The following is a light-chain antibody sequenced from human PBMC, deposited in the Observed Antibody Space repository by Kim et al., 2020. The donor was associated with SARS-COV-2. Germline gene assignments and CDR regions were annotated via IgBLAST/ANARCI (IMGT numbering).Light chain of an antibody. CDR2: AAS. J-gene: IGKJ4*01. CDR3: QQYSSYPLT. V-gene: IGKV1-16*02. CDR1: QGIRNS. Sequence: DIQMTQSPSSLSASVGDRVTITCRASQGIRNSLAWFQQKPGIAPKSLIYAASSLQSGVPSKFSGSGSGTDFTLTISSLQPEDFATYYCQQYSSYPLTFGGGTKVDIK.